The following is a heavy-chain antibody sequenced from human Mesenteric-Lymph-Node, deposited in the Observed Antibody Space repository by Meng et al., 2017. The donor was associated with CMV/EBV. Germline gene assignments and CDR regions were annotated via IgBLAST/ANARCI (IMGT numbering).Heavy chain of an antibody. V-gene: IGHV4-39*07. CDR2: IYYSGST. J-gene: IGHJ4*02. CDR3: ASISGGHYFDY. D-gene: IGHD3-10*01. CDR1: RGSISSSNYF. Sequence: SETLSLTCTVSRGSISSSNYFWGWIRQPPGKGLEWIGSIYYSGSTYYSPALQSRVTISVDLSNNQLSLKLSSVTAADAAVYYCASISGGHYFDYWGQGTLVTVSS.